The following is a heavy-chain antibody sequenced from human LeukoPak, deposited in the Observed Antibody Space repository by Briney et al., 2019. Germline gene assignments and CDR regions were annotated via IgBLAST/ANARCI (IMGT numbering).Heavy chain of an antibody. J-gene: IGHJ4*02. Sequence: PPETLSLTCTVSGGSISSYYWSCIRQPPGKGLEWIGYIYYSGSTNYNPSLKSRVTISVDTSKNQFSLKLSSVTAADTAVYYCARAYGDYFYYFDYWGQGTLVTVSS. CDR1: GGSISSYY. CDR2: IYYSGST. D-gene: IGHD4-17*01. V-gene: IGHV4-59*08. CDR3: ARAYGDYFYYFDY.